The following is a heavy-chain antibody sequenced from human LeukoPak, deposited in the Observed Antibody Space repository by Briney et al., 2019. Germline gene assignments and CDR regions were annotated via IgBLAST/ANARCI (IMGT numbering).Heavy chain of an antibody. CDR3: ARESTTVAGTFDY. Sequence: SETLSLTCAVYGGSFSGYYWSWIRQPPGKGLEWIGEINHSGSTNYNPSLKSRVTISVDTSKNQFSLKLSSVTAADTAMYYCARESTTVAGTFDYWGQGTLASVSS. V-gene: IGHV4-34*01. J-gene: IGHJ4*02. CDR2: INHSGST. CDR1: GGSFSGYY. D-gene: IGHD6-19*01.